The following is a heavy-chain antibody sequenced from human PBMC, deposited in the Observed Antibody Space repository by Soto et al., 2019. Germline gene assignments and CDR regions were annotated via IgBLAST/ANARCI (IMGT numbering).Heavy chain of an antibody. V-gene: IGHV4-34*01. D-gene: IGHD2-8*02. Sequence: SETLSLTCAVYGGSFSGYYWTWIRQLPGTGLEWIGEINHSGSTNYNPSLKSRVTISVDTSKNQFSLKLTSVTAADTAVYYCARDKITGLFDYWGQGTLVTAPQ. CDR3: ARDKITGLFDY. J-gene: IGHJ4*02. CDR1: GGSFSGYY. CDR2: INHSGST.